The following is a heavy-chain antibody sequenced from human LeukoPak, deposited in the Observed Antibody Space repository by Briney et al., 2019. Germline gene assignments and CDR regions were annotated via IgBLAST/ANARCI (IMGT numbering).Heavy chain of an antibody. CDR3: ARDWRAFCGGDCFGFFDY. V-gene: IGHV3-30-3*01. CDR1: GFTFSSYA. J-gene: IGHJ4*02. D-gene: IGHD2-21*02. Sequence: PGRSLRLSCAASGFTFSSYAMPWVRQAPGKGLEWVALISYDGSNKYYADSVKGRFTISRDNSKNTLYVQTNSLRAEDTAVYYCARDWRAFCGGDCFGFFDYWGQGTLVTVSS. CDR2: ISYDGSNK.